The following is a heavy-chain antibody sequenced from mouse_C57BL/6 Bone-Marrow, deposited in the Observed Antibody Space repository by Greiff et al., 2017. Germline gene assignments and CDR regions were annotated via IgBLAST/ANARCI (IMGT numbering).Heavy chain of an antibody. CDR2: IYPSDSET. Sequence: VKLQQPGAELVRPGSSVKLSCKASGYTFTSYWMDWVKQRPGQGLEWIGNIYPSDSETHYNQKFKDKATLTVDKSSSTAYMQLSSLTSEDSAVYYCARWGGYYGYFDYWGQGTTLTVSS. V-gene: IGHV1-61*01. J-gene: IGHJ2*01. CDR3: ARWGGYYGYFDY. CDR1: GYTFTSYW. D-gene: IGHD1-1*01.